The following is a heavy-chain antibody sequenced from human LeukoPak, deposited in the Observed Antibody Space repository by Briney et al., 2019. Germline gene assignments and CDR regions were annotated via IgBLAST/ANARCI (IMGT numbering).Heavy chain of an antibody. D-gene: IGHD3-9*01. V-gene: IGHV4-61*01. Sequence: PSETLSLTCTVSGGSVSSGSYYWSWIRQPPGQGLEWIGHIYHTGSTNYNPSLERRVTISLDTSKNQFSLKLTSVSAADTAVYYCARDVRTINVLTGYYRPYYFDYWGQGTLVTVSS. J-gene: IGHJ4*02. CDR1: GGSVSSGSYY. CDR3: ARDVRTINVLTGYYRPYYFDY. CDR2: IYHTGST.